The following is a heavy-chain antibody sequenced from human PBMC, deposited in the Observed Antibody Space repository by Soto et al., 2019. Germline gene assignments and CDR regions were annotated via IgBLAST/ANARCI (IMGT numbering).Heavy chain of an antibody. Sequence: SVKFSCKASGFTFTSSAVQWVRQGRGQRLEWIGWIVVGSGNTNYAQKFQERVTITRDMSTSTAYMELSSLRSEDTAVYYCAAGLRFLEWLPTLDYWGQGTLVTVSS. CDR1: GFTFTSSA. CDR2: IVVGSGNT. V-gene: IGHV1-58*01. D-gene: IGHD3-3*01. CDR3: AAGLRFLEWLPTLDY. J-gene: IGHJ4*02.